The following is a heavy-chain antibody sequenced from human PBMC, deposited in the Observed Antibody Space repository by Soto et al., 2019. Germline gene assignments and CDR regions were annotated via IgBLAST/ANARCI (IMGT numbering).Heavy chain of an antibody. CDR3: GSVRPSGYVLS. J-gene: IGHJ5*02. CDR2: VYFSGNT. Sequence: SETLSLTCTLSGGSLSSYYWTWIRQSPGKGLEWIGYVYFSGNTNYNPSLKSRVTISIDTSKNQFSLRLASVTAADTAFYYCGSVRPSGYVLSWGKRTQVT. V-gene: IGHV4-59*01. CDR1: GGSLSSYY. D-gene: IGHD6-13*01.